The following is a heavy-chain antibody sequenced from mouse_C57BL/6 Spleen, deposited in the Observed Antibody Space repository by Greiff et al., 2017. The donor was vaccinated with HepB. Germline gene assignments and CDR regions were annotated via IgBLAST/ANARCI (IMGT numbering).Heavy chain of an antibody. CDR1: GFTFSSYA. Sequence: EVMLVESGGGLVKPGGSLKLSCAASGFTFSSYAMSWVRQTPEKRLEWVATISDGGSYTYYPDNVKGRFTISRDNAKNNLYLQMSHLKSEDTAMYYCARDQGSTAWFAYWGQGTLVTVSA. V-gene: IGHV5-4*01. CDR2: ISDGGSYT. J-gene: IGHJ3*01. CDR3: ARDQGSTAWFAY. D-gene: IGHD1-1*01.